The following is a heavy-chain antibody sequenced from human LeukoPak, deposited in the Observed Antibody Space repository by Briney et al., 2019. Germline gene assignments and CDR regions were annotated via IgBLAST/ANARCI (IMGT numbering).Heavy chain of an antibody. CDR2: IHYSGST. CDR1: GGSISSDSYY. D-gene: IGHD1-26*01. V-gene: IGHV4-39*01. Sequence: SETLSLTCIVSGGSISSDSYYWNWIRQPPGKGLEWIGSIHYSGSTYYDPSLKSRVTMSVDTSKNQFSLKLSSVTAADTAVYYCAKSGSNYRSFDYWGQGTLVTVSS. CDR3: AKSGSNYRSFDY. J-gene: IGHJ4*02.